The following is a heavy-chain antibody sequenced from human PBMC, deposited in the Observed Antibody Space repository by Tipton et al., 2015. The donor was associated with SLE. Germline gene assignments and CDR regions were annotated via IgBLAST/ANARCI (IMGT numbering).Heavy chain of an antibody. D-gene: IGHD3-22*01. CDR2: ISSSSSYI. CDR1: GFTFSSYS. J-gene: IGHJ2*01. Sequence: SLRLSCAASGFTFSSYSMNWVRQAPGKGLEWVSSISSSSSYIYYADSVKGRFTISRDNAKNSLYLQMNSLRAEDTALYYCARWRELYDSSGYYWYFDLWGRGTLVTVSS. V-gene: IGHV3-21*04. CDR3: ARWRELYDSSGYYWYFDL.